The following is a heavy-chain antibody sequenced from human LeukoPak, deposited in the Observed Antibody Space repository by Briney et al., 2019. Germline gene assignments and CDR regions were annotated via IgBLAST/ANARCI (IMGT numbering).Heavy chain of an antibody. J-gene: IGHJ6*03. CDR2: INTDGSST. CDR1: GFTFSSFW. V-gene: IGHV3-74*01. CDR3: MSGGRPYYYYYYMDV. D-gene: IGHD3-16*01. Sequence: PGGALRLSCAASGFTFSSFWVHWVRHAPGKGLVWVSRINTDGSSTSYADSVKGRFTISRDNARNTLYLQMNSLRAEDTAVYYCMSGGRPYYYYYYMDVWGKGTTVTVSS.